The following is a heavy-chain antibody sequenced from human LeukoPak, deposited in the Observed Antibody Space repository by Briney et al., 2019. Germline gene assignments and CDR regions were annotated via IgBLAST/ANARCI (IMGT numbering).Heavy chain of an antibody. Sequence: GRSLRLSCAASGFTFSSYGMHWVRQAPGKGLEWVANIKQDGSEKYYVDSVKGRFTISRDNAKNSLYLQMNSLRAEDTAVYYCASQNGGIDYWGQGTLVTVSS. D-gene: IGHD2-8*01. J-gene: IGHJ4*02. CDR1: GFTFSSYG. CDR3: ASQNGGIDY. CDR2: IKQDGSEK. V-gene: IGHV3-7*03.